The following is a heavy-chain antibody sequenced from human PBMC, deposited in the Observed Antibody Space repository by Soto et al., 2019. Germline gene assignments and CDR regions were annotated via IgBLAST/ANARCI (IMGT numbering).Heavy chain of an antibody. CDR1: GASISTPGSY. V-gene: IGHV4-39*01. Sequence: SETLSLTCTVSGASISTPGSYWGWVRQSPGTGLQWIGFVYYTGDTYYSPSFKSRVTMSVDTSKNQLSMTLRSMTAADTAVYYCARQVIQLWARDASDIWGQGTMVTVS. CDR3: ARQVIQLWARDASDI. CDR2: VYYTGDT. J-gene: IGHJ3*02. D-gene: IGHD5-18*01.